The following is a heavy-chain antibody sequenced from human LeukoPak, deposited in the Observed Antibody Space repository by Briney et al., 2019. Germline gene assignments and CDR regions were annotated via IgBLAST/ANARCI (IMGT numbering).Heavy chain of an antibody. V-gene: IGHV4-34*01. CDR1: GGSFSGYY. CDR2: INHSGST. J-gene: IGHJ4*02. CDR3: ARLSSPLARGYY. Sequence: SETLSLTCAVYGGSFSGYYWSWIRQPPGKGLEWIGEINHSGSTNYNPSLKSRVTISVDTSKNQFSLKLSSVTAADTAVYYCARLSSPLARGYYWGQGTLVTVSS.